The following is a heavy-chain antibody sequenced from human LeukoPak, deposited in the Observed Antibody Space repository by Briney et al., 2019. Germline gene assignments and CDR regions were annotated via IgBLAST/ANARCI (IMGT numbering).Heavy chain of an antibody. CDR2: IRYDGSNK. CDR1: GFTFSSYG. V-gene: IGHV3-30*02. D-gene: IGHD2-2*01. CDR3: AKTPLYCSSTGCYDAFDI. Sequence: GGSLRLSCAASGFTFSSYGMHWVRQAPGKGLEWVAFIRYDGSNKYYADSVKGRFTISRDNSKNTLYLQMNSLRAKDTAVYYCAKTPLYCSSTGCYDAFDIWGQGTMVTVSS. J-gene: IGHJ3*02.